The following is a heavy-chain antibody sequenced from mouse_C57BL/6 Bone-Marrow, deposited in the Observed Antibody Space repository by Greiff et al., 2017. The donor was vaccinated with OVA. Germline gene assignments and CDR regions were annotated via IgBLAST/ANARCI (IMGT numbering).Heavy chain of an antibody. V-gene: IGHV5-6*01. D-gene: IGHD2-3*01. CDR2: ISSGGSYT. CDR1: GFTFSSYG. CDR3: ARLGWLSAY. Sequence: DVQLVESGGDLVKPGGSLKLSCAASGFTFSSYGMSWVRQTPDKRLEWVATISSGGSYTYYPDSVKGRFTISRDNAKNTLYLQMSSLKSEDTAMYYCARLGWLSAYWGQGTLVTVSA. J-gene: IGHJ3*01.